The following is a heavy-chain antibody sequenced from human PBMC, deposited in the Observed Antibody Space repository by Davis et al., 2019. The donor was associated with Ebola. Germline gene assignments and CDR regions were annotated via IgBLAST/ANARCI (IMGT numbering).Heavy chain of an antibody. CDR1: GFSLDDYT. D-gene: IGHD6-13*01. J-gene: IGHJ4*02. Sequence: PGGSLRLSCAASGFSLDDYTMHWVRQAPGKGLEWVSLISWDGGSTYYADSVKGRFTISRDNSKNSLYLEMNSLRTEDTALYHCAKEGRFSSSWLYPHFDYWGQGALVTVSS. V-gene: IGHV3-43*01. CDR2: ISWDGGST. CDR3: AKEGRFSSSWLYPHFDY.